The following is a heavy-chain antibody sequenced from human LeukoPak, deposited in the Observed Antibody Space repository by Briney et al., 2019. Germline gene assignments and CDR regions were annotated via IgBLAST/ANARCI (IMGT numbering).Heavy chain of an antibody. CDR1: GFTFSGSA. CDR2: IRSKANSYAT. J-gene: IGHJ4*02. CDR3: TRLAYCSSTSCYGSDY. V-gene: IGHV3-73*01. Sequence: GGSLRLSCADSGFTFSGSAMHWVRQASGKGLEWVGRIRSKANSYATAYAASVKGRFTISGDDSKNTAYLQMNSLKTEDTAVYYCTRLAYCSSTSCYGSDYWGQGTLVTVSS. D-gene: IGHD2-2*01.